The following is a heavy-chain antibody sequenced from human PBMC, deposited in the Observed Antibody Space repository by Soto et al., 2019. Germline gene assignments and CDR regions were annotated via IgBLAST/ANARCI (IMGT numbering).Heavy chain of an antibody. CDR1: GYTFTTYY. V-gene: IGHV1-2*02. D-gene: IGHD1-26*01. Sequence: ASVKVSCKASGYTFTTYYIHWVRQAPGQGPEWMGWINPNTGGTHYSQGFQGRVTMTRDTSISTAYMELSSLGSDDTAVYFCARDMHAGFTHYFDPWGQGTLVTVSS. CDR3: ARDMHAGFTHYFDP. CDR2: INPNTGGT. J-gene: IGHJ5*02.